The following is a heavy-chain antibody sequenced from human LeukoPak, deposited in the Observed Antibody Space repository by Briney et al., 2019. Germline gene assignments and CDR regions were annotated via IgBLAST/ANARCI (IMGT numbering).Heavy chain of an antibody. Sequence: ASVKVSCKASGYTFTSYGISWVRQAPGQGLEWMGWISAYNGNTIYAQKLQGRVTMTTDTSTSTAYMERRSLRSDDTAVYYCARTHYYYDSSGHLDYWGQGTLVTVSS. D-gene: IGHD3-22*01. CDR2: ISAYNGNT. J-gene: IGHJ4*02. CDR3: ARTHYYYDSSGHLDY. V-gene: IGHV1-18*01. CDR1: GYTFTSYG.